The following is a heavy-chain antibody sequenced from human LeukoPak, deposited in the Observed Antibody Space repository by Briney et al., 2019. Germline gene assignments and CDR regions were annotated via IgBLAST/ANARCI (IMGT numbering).Heavy chain of an antibody. CDR1: GGSISSSSYY. CDR2: IYYSGST. CDR3: ARQPRAGSGWYEPFDY. Sequence: SETLSLTCTVSGGSISSSSYYWGWIRQPPGKGPEWIGSIYYSGSTYYNPSLKSRVTISVDTSKNQFSLKLSSVTAADTAVYYCARQPRAGSGWYEPFDYWGQGTLVTVSS. J-gene: IGHJ4*02. D-gene: IGHD6-19*01. V-gene: IGHV4-39*01.